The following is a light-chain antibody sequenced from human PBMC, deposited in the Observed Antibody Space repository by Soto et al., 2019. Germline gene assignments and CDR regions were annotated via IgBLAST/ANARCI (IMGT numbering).Light chain of an antibody. J-gene: IGKJ2*01. CDR3: QQYSNWPYT. CDR2: GAS. CDR1: QSVRSSY. V-gene: IGKV3-15*01. Sequence: EVVLTQSPGTLSLSPGERATLSCRASQSVRSSYLAWYQQKPGQAPRLLIYGASARATGIPARFSGSGSGTEFTLTISSLQSEDFAVYYCQQYSNWPYTFGQGTKVDIK.